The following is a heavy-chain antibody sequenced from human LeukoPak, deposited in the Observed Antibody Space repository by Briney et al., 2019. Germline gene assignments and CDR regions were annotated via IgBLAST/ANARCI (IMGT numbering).Heavy chain of an antibody. Sequence: GGSLRLSCAASGFTVSSNYMSWVRQAPGKGLEWVSVIYSGGNTYYADSVKGRFTISRDNSKNTLYLQMNSLRAEDTAVYYCARDGGRGDGYTRSDYWGQGTLVTVSS. CDR2: IYSGGNT. V-gene: IGHV3-53*01. CDR3: ARDGGRGDGYTRSDY. D-gene: IGHD5-24*01. CDR1: GFTVSSNY. J-gene: IGHJ4*02.